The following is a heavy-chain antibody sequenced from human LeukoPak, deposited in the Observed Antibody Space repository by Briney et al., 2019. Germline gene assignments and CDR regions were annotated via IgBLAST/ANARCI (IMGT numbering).Heavy chain of an antibody. J-gene: IGHJ4*02. V-gene: IGHV4-59*11. CDR2: IYYSGST. CDR3: ARVSGYDSWYYFDY. Sequence: SETLSLTCTVSGGSISSHYWSWIRQPPGKGLEWIGYIYYSGSTNYNPPLKSRVTISVDTSKNQFSLKLSSVTAADTAVYYCARVSGYDSWYYFDYWGQGTLVTVSS. CDR1: GGSISSHY. D-gene: IGHD6-13*01.